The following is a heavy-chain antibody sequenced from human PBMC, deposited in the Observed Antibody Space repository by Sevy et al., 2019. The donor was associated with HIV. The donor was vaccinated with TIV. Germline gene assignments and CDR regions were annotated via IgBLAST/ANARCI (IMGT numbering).Heavy chain of an antibody. D-gene: IGHD3-10*01. CDR2: IYSGGST. CDR3: AREITMVRGVVDI. J-gene: IGHJ3*02. V-gene: IGHV3-53*01. Sequence: GGSLRLSCAASGFTVSSNYMSWVRQAPGKGLEWVSVIYSGGSTYYADSVKGRFAISRDNSKNTLYLQMNSLRAEDTAVYYCAREITMVRGVVDIWGQGTMVIVSS. CDR1: GFTVSSNY.